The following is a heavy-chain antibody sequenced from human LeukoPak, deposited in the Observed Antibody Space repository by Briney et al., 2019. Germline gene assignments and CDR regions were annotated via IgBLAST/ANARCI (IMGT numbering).Heavy chain of an antibody. D-gene: IGHD5-12*01. CDR2: ISYDGSNK. V-gene: IGHV3-30*03. J-gene: IGHJ4*02. CDR3: ARTIGLRGYSGYDFDY. Sequence: GGSLRLSCVASGFTFSSYGMHWVRQAPGKGLEWVAVISYDGSNKYYADSVKGRFTISRDNSKNTLYLQMNSLRAEDTAVYYCARTIGLRGYSGYDFDYWGQGTLVTVSS. CDR1: GFTFSSYG.